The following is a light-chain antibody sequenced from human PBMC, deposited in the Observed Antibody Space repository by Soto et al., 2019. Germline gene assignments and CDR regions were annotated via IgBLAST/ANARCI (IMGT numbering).Light chain of an antibody. CDR1: SSDIGDSNY. V-gene: IGLV2-14*03. CDR3: RSFRSSSTSYV. Sequence: QSALTQPASVSGSPGQSITISCTGTSSDIGDSNYVSWYQQHPGKAPKLVIYDVSNRPSGVSNRFSGSKSANTASLTISGLQAEYEAVYYCRSFRSSSTSYVFRTGTKVPVL. CDR2: DVS. J-gene: IGLJ1*01.